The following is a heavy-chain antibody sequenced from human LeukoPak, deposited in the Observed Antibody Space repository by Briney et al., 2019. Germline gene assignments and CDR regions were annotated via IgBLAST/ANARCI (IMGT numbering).Heavy chain of an antibody. D-gene: IGHD3-3*01. CDR3: ARKNVLQFLEWLSRIDYGMDV. J-gene: IGHJ6*02. V-gene: IGHV1-8*01. CDR2: MNPNSGNT. CDR1: GYTFTSYD. Sequence: ASVKVSCKASGYTFTSYDINWVRQATGQGLEWMGWMNPNSGNTGYAQKFQGRVTMTRNTSISTAYMELSSLRSEDTAVYYCARKNVLQFLEWLSRIDYGMDVWGQGTTVTVSS.